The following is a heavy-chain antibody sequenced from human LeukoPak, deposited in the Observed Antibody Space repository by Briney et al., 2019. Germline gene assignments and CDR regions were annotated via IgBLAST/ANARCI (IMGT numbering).Heavy chain of an antibody. V-gene: IGHV1-69*13. Sequence: ASVKVSCKASGGTFSSYAISWVRQAPGQGLEWMRGIIPIFGTANYAQKFQGRVTITADESTSTAYMELSSLRSEDTAVYYCARMVRGVSVAFDIWGQGTMVTVSS. CDR2: IIPIFGTA. J-gene: IGHJ3*02. CDR3: ARMVRGVSVAFDI. CDR1: GGTFSSYA. D-gene: IGHD3-10*01.